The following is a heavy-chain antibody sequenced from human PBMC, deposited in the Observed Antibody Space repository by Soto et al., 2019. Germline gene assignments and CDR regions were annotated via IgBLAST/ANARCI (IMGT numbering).Heavy chain of an antibody. V-gene: IGHV3-48*02. D-gene: IGHD3-16*02. CDR2: ISSSSSTI. Sequence: PGGSLRLSCAASGFTFSSYSMNWVRQAPGKGLEWVSYISSSSSTIYYADSVKGRFTISRDNAKNSLYLQMNSLRDEDTAVYYCARDGHAYTSIGDAFDIWGQGTMVTVSS. J-gene: IGHJ3*02. CDR3: ARDGHAYTSIGDAFDI. CDR1: GFTFSSYS.